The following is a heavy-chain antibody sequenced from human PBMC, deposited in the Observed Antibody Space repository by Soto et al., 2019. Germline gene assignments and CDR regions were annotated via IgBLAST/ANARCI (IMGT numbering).Heavy chain of an antibody. V-gene: IGHV3-23*01. Sequence: GGSLRLSCTASGFTFSRHAMTWVRQAPGKGLEWVSGLSDSGISIYYADSVKGRLTISRDNSKNSVFLQMNSLRDEDTAVYLCVRDRDLDRDMVHADLWGQGTLVTVSS. CDR1: GFTFSRHA. CDR2: LSDSGISI. CDR3: VRDRDLDRDMVHADL. D-gene: IGHD5-18*01. J-gene: IGHJ4*01.